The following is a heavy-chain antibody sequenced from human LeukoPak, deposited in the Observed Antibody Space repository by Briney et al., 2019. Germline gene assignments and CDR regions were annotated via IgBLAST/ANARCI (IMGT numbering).Heavy chain of an antibody. Sequence: SETLSLTCSASGASISSGRNYWGWIRQSPGKGLEWIASIYSSGNTQYNPSLQSRVSVSVDTSKNQVSVRLSSLTAADTGVYYCARHLSGTAMAHYFDHWGQGTVVTVSS. J-gene: IGHJ4*02. CDR2: IYSSGNT. CDR3: ARHLSGTAMAHYFDH. D-gene: IGHD5-18*01. V-gene: IGHV4-39*01. CDR1: GASISSGRNY.